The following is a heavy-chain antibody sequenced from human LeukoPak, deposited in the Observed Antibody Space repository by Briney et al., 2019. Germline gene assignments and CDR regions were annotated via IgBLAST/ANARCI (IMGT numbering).Heavy chain of an antibody. D-gene: IGHD6-13*01. J-gene: IGHJ4*02. V-gene: IGHV1-46*01. CDR3: ARDLPVYSSSWYYFDY. CDR1: GYTFTSYY. Sequence: ASVKVSCKASGYTFTSYYMHWVRQAPGQGREWMGIINPSGGSTSYAQKFQGRVTMTRDTSTSTVYMELSSLRSEDTAVYYCARDLPVYSSSWYYFDYWGQGTLVTVSS. CDR2: INPSGGST.